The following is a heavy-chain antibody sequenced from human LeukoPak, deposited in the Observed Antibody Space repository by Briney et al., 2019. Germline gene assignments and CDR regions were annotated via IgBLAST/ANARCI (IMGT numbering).Heavy chain of an antibody. V-gene: IGHV3-21*01. Sequence: GGSLRLSCAASGFTFSSYSMNWVRQAPGKGLEWVSSIGSSSSYIYYADSVKGRFTISRDNAKNSLYLQMNSLRAEDTAVYYCARDRDSSGWIDYWGQGTLVTVSS. CDR1: GFTFSSYS. CDR3: ARDRDSSGWIDY. J-gene: IGHJ4*02. D-gene: IGHD6-19*01. CDR2: IGSSSSYI.